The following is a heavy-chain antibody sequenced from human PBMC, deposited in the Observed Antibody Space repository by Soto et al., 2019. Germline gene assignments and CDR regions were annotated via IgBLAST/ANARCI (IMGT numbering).Heavy chain of an antibody. D-gene: IGHD5-12*01. CDR3: ARELRERYYYSYAMDV. V-gene: IGHV4-4*02. CDR1: GGSISSSNW. Sequence: LSLTCAVSGGSISSSNWWSWVRQPPGKGLEWIGEIYHSGSTNYNPSLKSRVTISVDKSKNQFSLKLSSVTAADTAVYYCARELRERYYYSYAMDVWGQGTTVTVSS. J-gene: IGHJ6*02. CDR2: IYHSGST.